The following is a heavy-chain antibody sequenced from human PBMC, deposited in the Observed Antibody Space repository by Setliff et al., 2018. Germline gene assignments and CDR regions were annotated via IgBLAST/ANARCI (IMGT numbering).Heavy chain of an antibody. CDR3: ARGPSWVLDAFDI. CDR1: GGSISSHY. D-gene: IGHD1-26*01. V-gene: IGHV4-59*11. CDR2: ISYSGST. J-gene: IGHJ3*02. Sequence: SETLSLTCTVSGGSISSHYWSWVRQPPGKGLEWIGSISYSGSTNHNPSLKSRVTISVDTSKNQFSLKLSSVTAADTAVYYCARGPSWVLDAFDIWGQGTMVTVSS.